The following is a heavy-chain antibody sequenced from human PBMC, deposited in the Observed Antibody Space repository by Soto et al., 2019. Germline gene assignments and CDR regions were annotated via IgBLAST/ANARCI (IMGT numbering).Heavy chain of an antibody. Sequence: GGSLRLSCAASGFTFSSYGMHWVRQAPGKGLEWVAVIWYDGSNKYYADSVKGRFTISRDNSKNTLYLQMNSLRAEDTAVYYCARDRRGYSYGLDAFDIWGQGTMVTVSS. CDR3: ARDRRGYSYGLDAFDI. CDR2: IWYDGSNK. D-gene: IGHD5-18*01. V-gene: IGHV3-33*01. J-gene: IGHJ3*02. CDR1: GFTFSSYG.